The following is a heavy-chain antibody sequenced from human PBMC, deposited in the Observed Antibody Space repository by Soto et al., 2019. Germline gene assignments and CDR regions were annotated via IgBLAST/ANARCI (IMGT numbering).Heavy chain of an antibody. CDR3: ARLTGCSSTFCHRGGYYYYGMDV. CDR1: GGSFSGYY. Sequence: ASETLSLTCAVYGGSFSGYYWSWIRQPPGKGLEWIGEINHSGSTNYNPSLKSRVTISVDTSKNQFSLKLSSVTAADTAVYYCARLTGCSSTFCHRGGYYYYGMDVRAQRTTVTGSS. V-gene: IGHV4-34*01. CDR2: INHSGST. D-gene: IGHD2-2*01. J-gene: IGHJ6*02.